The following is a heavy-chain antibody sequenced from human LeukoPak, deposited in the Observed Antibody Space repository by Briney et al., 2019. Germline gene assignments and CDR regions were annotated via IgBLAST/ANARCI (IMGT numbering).Heavy chain of an antibody. Sequence: SETLSLTCTVSGGSISSGGYYWSWIRQHPGKGLEWIGYIYYSGSTYYNPSLKSRVTISVDTSKNQFSLKLSSVTAADTAVYYCARDDLDAFDIWGQGTMVTASS. V-gene: IGHV4-31*03. CDR2: IYYSGST. CDR3: ARDDLDAFDI. D-gene: IGHD3-3*01. CDR1: GGSISSGGYY. J-gene: IGHJ3*02.